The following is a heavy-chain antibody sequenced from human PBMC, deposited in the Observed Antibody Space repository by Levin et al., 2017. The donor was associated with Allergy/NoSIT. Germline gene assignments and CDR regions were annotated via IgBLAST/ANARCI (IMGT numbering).Heavy chain of an antibody. D-gene: IGHD2-2*01. Sequence: SCAASGFTFSSYAMNWVRQAPGKGLEWVSGISRNGESTYHTESVKGRFIISRDNSKNTLFLQINNLRAEDTALYYCAKAGVSAAVRIMYYFDYWGQGTPVTVSS. J-gene: IGHJ4*02. CDR3: AKAGVSAAVRIMYYFDY. CDR1: GFTFSSYA. CDR2: ISRNGEST. V-gene: IGHV3-23*01.